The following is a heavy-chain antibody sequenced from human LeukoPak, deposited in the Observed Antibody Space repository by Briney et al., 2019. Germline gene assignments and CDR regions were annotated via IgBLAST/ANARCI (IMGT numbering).Heavy chain of an antibody. Sequence: PGRSLRLSCAASGFTLSAYAMHWVRQAPGKGLEWVSSIRESSSDTYYGDSVKGRFTISRDNAKKSLYLQMNSLRAEDTAVYYCSRDLGDYWGQGTLVTVSS. J-gene: IGHJ4*02. D-gene: IGHD3-16*01. CDR2: IRESSSDT. V-gene: IGHV3-21*01. CDR3: SRDLGDY. CDR1: GFTLSAYA.